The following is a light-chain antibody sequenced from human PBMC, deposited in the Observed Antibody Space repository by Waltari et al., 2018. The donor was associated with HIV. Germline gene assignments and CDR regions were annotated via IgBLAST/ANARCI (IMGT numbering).Light chain of an antibody. CDR2: EGT. CDR1: SSDVGSCKF. Sequence: QSALTQPASVSGSPGQSISLSCTGTSSDVGSCKFDSWYQQHPGKAPKLLIYEGTKRPSGVSNRFSASKSGNTASLTISGLQAEDEADYYCCSCATPNTRVFGGGTKLTVL. V-gene: IGLV2-23*01. CDR3: CSCATPNTRV. J-gene: IGLJ3*02.